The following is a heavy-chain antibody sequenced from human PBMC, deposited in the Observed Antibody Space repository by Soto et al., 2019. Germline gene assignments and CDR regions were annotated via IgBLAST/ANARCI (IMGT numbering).Heavy chain of an antibody. CDR2: IYSGGST. V-gene: IGHV3-66*01. J-gene: IGHJ6*02. D-gene: IGHD4-17*01. CDR3: ARAPVTTDYYGMDV. CDR1: GFTVSSNY. Sequence: EVPLVESGGGLVQPGGSLRLSCAASGFTVSSNYMSWVRQAPGKGLEWVSVIYSGGSTYYADSVKGRFTISRDNSKNTLYLQMNSLRAEDTAVYYCARAPVTTDYYGMDVWGQGTTVTVSS.